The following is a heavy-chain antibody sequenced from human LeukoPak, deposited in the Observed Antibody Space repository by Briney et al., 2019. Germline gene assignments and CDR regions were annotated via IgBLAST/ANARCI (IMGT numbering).Heavy chain of an antibody. CDR2: ISAYNGNT. D-gene: IGHD6-19*01. Sequence: GASVKVSCKASGYTFTSYGISWVRQAPGQGLEWMGWISAYNGNTNYAQKLQGRVTMTTDTSTSTAYMELRSLRSDDTAVYYCARGSPRWLLGVWFDPWGQGTLVTVSS. V-gene: IGHV1-18*01. CDR1: GYTFTSYG. J-gene: IGHJ5*02. CDR3: ARGSPRWLLGVWFDP.